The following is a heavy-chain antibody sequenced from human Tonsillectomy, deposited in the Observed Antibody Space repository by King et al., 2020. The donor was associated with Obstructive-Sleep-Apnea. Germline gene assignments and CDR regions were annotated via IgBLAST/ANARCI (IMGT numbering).Heavy chain of an antibody. CDR3: ARDRLYDY. CDR2: ISRSSSTR. J-gene: IGHJ4*02. D-gene: IGHD6-25*01. CDR1: GFIFSDYS. Sequence: VQLVESGGGLVQPGGSLRLSCVASGFIFSDYSINWVRQAPGKGLEWVSYISRSSSTRYYADSVRGRFTISRDNARNSLYLQMSSLRAEDTAVYYCARDRLYDYWGQGTLVTVSS. V-gene: IGHV3-48*04.